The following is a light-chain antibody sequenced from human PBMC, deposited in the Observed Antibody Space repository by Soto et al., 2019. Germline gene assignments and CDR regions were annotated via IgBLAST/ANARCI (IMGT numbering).Light chain of an antibody. J-gene: IGKJ2*01. V-gene: IGKV1-33*01. CDR2: DAS. Sequence: DIPMTQSPSSLSASVGGRVTITCQPSQDISNYLNWYQQKPGKAPKLLIYDASNLETGVPSRFSGSGSGTDFTFTINSLQPEDIATYYCQQYDNLPYTFGRGTKLEI. CDR1: QDISNY. CDR3: QQYDNLPYT.